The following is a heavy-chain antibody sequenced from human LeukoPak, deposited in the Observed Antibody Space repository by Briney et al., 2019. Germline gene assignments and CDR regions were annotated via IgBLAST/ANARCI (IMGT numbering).Heavy chain of an antibody. V-gene: IGHV4-59*01. CDR1: GGSISSYY. D-gene: IGHD6-19*01. Sequence: SETLSLTCTASGGSISSYYWSWIRQPPGKGLEWIGYIYYSGSTNYNPSLKSRVTISVDTSKNQFSLKLSSVTAADTAVYYCARGRGGWSYFDYWGQGTLVTVSS. CDR3: ARGRGGWSYFDY. J-gene: IGHJ4*02. CDR2: IYYSGST.